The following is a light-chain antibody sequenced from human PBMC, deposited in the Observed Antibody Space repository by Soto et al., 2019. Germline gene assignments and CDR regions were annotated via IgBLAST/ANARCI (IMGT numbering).Light chain of an antibody. Sequence: QSALTQPTSVSGSPGQSITISCSGTSSDVGGYNYVSWYQQHPGKAPKLIIHEVSNRPSGVSNRFSGSKSGNTASLTITGLQADDEADYYCSSYAGSSNDVFGTGTKVTVL. J-gene: IGLJ1*01. CDR2: EVS. V-gene: IGLV2-14*03. CDR1: SSDVGGYNY. CDR3: SSYAGSSNDV.